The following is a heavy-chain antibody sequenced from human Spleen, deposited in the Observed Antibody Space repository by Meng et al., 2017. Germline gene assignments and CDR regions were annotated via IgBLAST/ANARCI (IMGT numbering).Heavy chain of an antibody. V-gene: IGHV1-2*06. D-gene: IGHD2-8*01. CDR3: ARGSRVGYCTNGVCYTDYYYGMDV. Sequence: ASVKVSCKASGYTFPGYWLHWVRRAPGQGLEWMGRINPKSGDTHYAQRFQGRVTMTRNTSISTAYMELSSLRSEDTAVYYCARGSRVGYCTNGVCYTDYYYGMDVWGQGTTVTVSS. CDR2: INPKSGDT. J-gene: IGHJ6*02. CDR1: GYTFPGYW.